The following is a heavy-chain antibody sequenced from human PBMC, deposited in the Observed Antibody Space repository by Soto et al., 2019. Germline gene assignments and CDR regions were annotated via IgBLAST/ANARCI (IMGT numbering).Heavy chain of an antibody. J-gene: IGHJ6*02. Sequence: EVQLLESGGGLVQPGGSLRLSCAGSGFTFTTYAMTWVRQAPGKGLEWVSAISGSGGSTYYADSVKGRFTISRDNSKNTLFLQMNRLRAEDTAVYYCATRRDASYYYYGMDVWGQGTTVTVSS. V-gene: IGHV3-23*01. CDR2: ISGSGGST. D-gene: IGHD2-2*01. CDR3: ATRRDASYYYYGMDV. CDR1: GFTFTTYA.